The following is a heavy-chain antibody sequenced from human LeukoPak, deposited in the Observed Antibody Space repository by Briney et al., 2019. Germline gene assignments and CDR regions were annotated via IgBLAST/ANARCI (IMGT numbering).Heavy chain of an antibody. CDR1: GGSVTSGSYY. Sequence: KSSETLSLTCSVSGGSVTSGSYYWSWIRQPPGKELEWIGYVSYRGNTNYNPSLKSRVTISADTSRNQFSLKLTSVTAADTAVYYCVREHDRGDFDYWGQGTLVTVSS. CDR2: VSYRGNT. CDR3: VREHDRGDFDY. J-gene: IGHJ4*02. D-gene: IGHD1-14*01. V-gene: IGHV4-61*01.